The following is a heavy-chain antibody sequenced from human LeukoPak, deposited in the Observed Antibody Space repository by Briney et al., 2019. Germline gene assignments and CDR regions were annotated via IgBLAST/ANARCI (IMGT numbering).Heavy chain of an antibody. V-gene: IGHV1-2*02. J-gene: IGHJ4*01. CDR2: INPNSGGT. CDR3: ARAPSTVTMDY. D-gene: IGHD4-17*01. Sequence: ASVKVSCKASGYTFTGYYMHWVRQAPGQGLEWMGWINPNSGGTNYAQKFQGRVTMTRDTSISTAYMELSRLRSDDTTVYCCARAPSTVTMDYWGHGTLVTVPS. CDR1: GYTFTGYY.